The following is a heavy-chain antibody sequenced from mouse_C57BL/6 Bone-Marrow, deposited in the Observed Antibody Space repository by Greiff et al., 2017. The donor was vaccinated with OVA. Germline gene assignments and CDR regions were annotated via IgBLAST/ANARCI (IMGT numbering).Heavy chain of an antibody. CDR3: ASPYYYGSSYGIAY. CDR1: GYTFTSYW. Sequence: QVQLQQPGAELVKPGASVKLSCKASGYTFTSYWMHWVKQRPGQGLEWIGMIHPNSGSTNYNEKFKSKATLTVDKSSSTAYMQLSSLTSEESAVYYCASPYYYGSSYGIAYWGQGTLVTVSA. D-gene: IGHD1-1*01. J-gene: IGHJ3*01. CDR2: IHPNSGST. V-gene: IGHV1-64*01.